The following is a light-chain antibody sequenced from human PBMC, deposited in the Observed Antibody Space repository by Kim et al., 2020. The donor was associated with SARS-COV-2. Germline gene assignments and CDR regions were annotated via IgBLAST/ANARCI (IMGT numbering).Light chain of an antibody. J-gene: IGLJ1*01. V-gene: IGLV1-47*01. CDR2: RNR. Sequence: QSVLIQPPSTSGTPGQTVTISCSGSSSNIGSNYVFWHRHVPGTAPKLLIYRNRQRPSGVPDRFSGSKSGTSASLTISGLRSEDEGDYFCSSWDDSPTGFYVFGSGTKVTVL. CDR1: SSNIGSNY. CDR3: SSWDDSPTGFYV.